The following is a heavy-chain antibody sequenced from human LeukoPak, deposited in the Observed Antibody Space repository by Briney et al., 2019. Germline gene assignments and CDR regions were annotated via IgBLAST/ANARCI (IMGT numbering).Heavy chain of an antibody. CDR2: IHSDGSR. CDR3: ARGPRGWFASDY. D-gene: IGHD6-19*01. CDR1: GFTLSSYL. J-gene: IGHJ4*02. V-gene: IGHV3-74*01. Sequence: GGSLRLSCAVSGFTLSSYLMHWVRQTPGKGLVWISRIHSDGSRSYADSVKGRSTISRDDAKNTLYLQMNSLRVEDTAVYYCARGPRGWFASDYWGQGTVVIVSS.